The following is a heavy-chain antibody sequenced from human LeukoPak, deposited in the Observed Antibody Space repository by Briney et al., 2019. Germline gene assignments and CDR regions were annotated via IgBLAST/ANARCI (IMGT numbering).Heavy chain of an antibody. CDR1: GYSFTSYW. CDR2: IYPGDSDT. CDR3: ARPVREGAFDI. D-gene: IGHD6-6*01. V-gene: IGHV5-51*01. J-gene: IGHJ3*02. Sequence: GASVKVSCKASGYSFTSYWIGWVRQMPGKGLEWMGIIYPGDSDTRYSPSFQGQVTISADKSISTAYLQWSSLKASDTAMYYCARPVREGAFDIWGQGTMVTVSS.